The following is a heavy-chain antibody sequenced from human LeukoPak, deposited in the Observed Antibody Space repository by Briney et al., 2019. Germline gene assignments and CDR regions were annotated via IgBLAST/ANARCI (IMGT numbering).Heavy chain of an antibody. D-gene: IGHD1-26*01. V-gene: IGHV3-11*01. CDR1: GFTFSDYY. J-gene: IGHJ6*03. CDR3: ARESGWELLAYYYYYMDV. CDR2: ISSSGSTI. Sequence: PGGSLRLSCAASGFTFSDYYMSWIRQAPGKGLEWVSYISSSGSTIYYADSVKGRFTISRDNAKNSLYLQMNSLRAEDTAVYYCARESGWELLAYYYYYMDVWGKGTTVTVSS.